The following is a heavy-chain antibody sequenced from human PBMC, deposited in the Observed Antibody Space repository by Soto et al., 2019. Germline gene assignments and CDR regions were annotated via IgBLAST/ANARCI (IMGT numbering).Heavy chain of an antibody. Sequence: QVQLQESGPGLVKPSQTLSLTCTVSGGSISSGGYYWSWIRQHPGKGLEWIGYIYYSGSTYYNPSLKSRVTIPVDTSKNQCSLKLSSVTAADTAVYYCARDRNSSSWYFPYYYYGMDVWGQGTTVTVSS. D-gene: IGHD6-13*01. CDR1: GGSISSGGYY. J-gene: IGHJ6*02. CDR2: IYYSGST. CDR3: ARDRNSSSWYFPYYYYGMDV. V-gene: IGHV4-31*03.